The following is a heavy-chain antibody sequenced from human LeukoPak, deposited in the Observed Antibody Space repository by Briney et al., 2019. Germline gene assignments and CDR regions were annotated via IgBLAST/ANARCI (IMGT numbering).Heavy chain of an antibody. CDR2: INPNSGGT. D-gene: IGHD3-22*01. J-gene: IGHJ4*02. Sequence: ASVKVSCKASGYTLTDYCMHWVRQAPGQGLEWMGRINPNSGGTNYAQKFQGRVTMTRDTSISTVYMELSRLRSDDTAVYYCARVGYYESSGYYEYWGQGTLVTVSS. V-gene: IGHV1-2*06. CDR3: ARVGYYESSGYYEY. CDR1: GYTLTDYC.